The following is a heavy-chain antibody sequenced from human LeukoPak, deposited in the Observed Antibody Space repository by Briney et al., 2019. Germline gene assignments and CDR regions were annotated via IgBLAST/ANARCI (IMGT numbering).Heavy chain of an antibody. CDR3: AETNTQDWFDP. V-gene: IGHV4-39*07. Sequence: SETLSLACRVSGGSISSTSYYWGWIRQPPGKGLEWIASIYHSGETFYNPSLESRVAISVDTSNNEVFLDLYSVTAADTAMYYCAETNTQDWFDPWGRGTLVTVSS. J-gene: IGHJ5*02. D-gene: IGHD2-8*01. CDR1: GGSISSTSYY. CDR2: IYHSGET.